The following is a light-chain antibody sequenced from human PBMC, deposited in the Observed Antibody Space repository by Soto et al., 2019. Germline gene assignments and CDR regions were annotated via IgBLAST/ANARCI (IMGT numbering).Light chain of an antibody. V-gene: IGLV2-14*01. J-gene: IGLJ2*01. Sequence: QSALTQPASVSGSPGQSITISCTGTSSDIGGYNYVSWYQQHPGKAPKLMIYDVSNRPSGVSNRFSGSKSGNTASLTISGLQAEDEADYYCSSQAVSSTLVFGGGTTLTVL. CDR2: DVS. CDR1: SSDIGGYNY. CDR3: SSQAVSSTLV.